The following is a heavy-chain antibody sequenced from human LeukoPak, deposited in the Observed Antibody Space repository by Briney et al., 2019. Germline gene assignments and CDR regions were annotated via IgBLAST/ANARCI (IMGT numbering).Heavy chain of an antibody. J-gene: IGHJ4*02. CDR3: ARRNDSSGYYPKTKYYFDY. Sequence: PSETLSLTCAVYGGSFSGYYWSWIRQPPGKGLEWIGEINHSGSTNYNPSLKSRVTISVDTSKNQFSLKLGSVTAADTAVYYCARRNDSSGYYPKTKYYFDYWGQGTLVTVSS. CDR1: GGSFSGYY. D-gene: IGHD3-22*01. V-gene: IGHV4-34*01. CDR2: INHSGST.